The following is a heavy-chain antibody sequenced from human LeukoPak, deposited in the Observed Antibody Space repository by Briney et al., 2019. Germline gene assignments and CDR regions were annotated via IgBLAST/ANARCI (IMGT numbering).Heavy chain of an antibody. J-gene: IGHJ4*02. CDR3: ARVGYYESSGYYEY. V-gene: IGHV1-2*06. CDR1: GYTFTSYY. CDR2: INPNSGGT. Sequence: ASVKVSCKASGYTFTSYYMHWVRQAPGQGLEWMGRINPNSGGTNCAQKFQGRVTMTRDTSISTVYMELSRLRSDDTAVYYCARVGYYESSGYYEYWGQGTLVTVSS. D-gene: IGHD3-22*01.